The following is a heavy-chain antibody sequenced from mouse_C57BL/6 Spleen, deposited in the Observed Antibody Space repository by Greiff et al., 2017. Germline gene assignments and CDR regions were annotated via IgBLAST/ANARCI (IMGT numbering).Heavy chain of an antibody. CDR2: IRLKSDNYAT. J-gene: IGHJ2*01. CDR3: TGEDYDGSSCCDD. D-gene: IGHD1-1*01. Sequence: VQLKESGGGLVQPGGSMKLSCVASGFTFSNYWMNWVRQSPEKGLEWVAQIRLKSDNYATHYAESVKGRFTITRDDSKSSVYLQMNNLRAEDTGIYYCTGEDYDGSSCCDDGGQGTTPTGSS. V-gene: IGHV6-3*01. CDR1: GFTFSNYW.